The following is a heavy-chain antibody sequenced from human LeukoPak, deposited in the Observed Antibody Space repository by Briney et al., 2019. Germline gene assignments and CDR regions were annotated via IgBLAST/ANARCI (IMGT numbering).Heavy chain of an antibody. CDR1: GYSISSGYY. CDR2: IYYIGST. CDR3: ARGSGVPAAPNLDY. D-gene: IGHD2-2*01. V-gene: IGHV4-38-2*02. J-gene: IGHJ4*02. Sequence: SETLSLTCTVSGYSISSGYYWGWIRQPPGKGLEWIGSIYYIGSTYKNPSLKSRVTISVDTSKNQFSLKLNSVTAADTAVYYCARGSGVPAAPNLDYWGQGTLVTVSS.